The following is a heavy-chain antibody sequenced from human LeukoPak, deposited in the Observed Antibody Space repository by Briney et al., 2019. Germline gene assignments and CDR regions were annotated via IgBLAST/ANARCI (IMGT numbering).Heavy chain of an antibody. V-gene: IGHV4-61*01. CDR1: GASVSSGSSY. J-gene: IGHJ4*02. CDR3: ASTPDYDILTGYED. Sequence: SETLSLTCTVSGASVSSGSSYWGWIRQPPGKGLEWIGYIFYSGTTNYNPSLKSRVTISVDTSKNQFSLKLSSVTAADTAVYYCASTPDYDILTGYEDWGQGTLVTVSS. D-gene: IGHD3-9*01. CDR2: IFYSGTT.